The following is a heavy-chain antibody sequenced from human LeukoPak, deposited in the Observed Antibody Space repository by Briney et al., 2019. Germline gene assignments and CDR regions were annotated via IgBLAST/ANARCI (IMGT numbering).Heavy chain of an antibody. CDR3: ARDFSSSSGYYYDY. V-gene: IGHV3-7*01. D-gene: IGHD3-22*01. CDR2: RKQEGSEV. CDR1: GFTFNTYW. Sequence: WGHLRRSCAASGFTFNTYWMSWVRQAPGQGLEWVAKRKQEGSEVYYVSSVKGPFTISTGKAKNSLYLQMYSLRAEDPAVYYCARDFSSSSGYYYDYWGQGTLVTVSS. J-gene: IGHJ4*02.